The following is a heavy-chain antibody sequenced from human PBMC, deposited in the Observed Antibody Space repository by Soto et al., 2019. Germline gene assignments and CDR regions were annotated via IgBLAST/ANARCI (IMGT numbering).Heavy chain of an antibody. CDR2: ISFNGTKE. CDR3: AKGSPYYYDSCGYRYVDH. CDR1: GFIFRKYP. Sequence: PGGSLRLSCAAAGFIFRKYPMHWVRQAPGKGLEWVAVISFNGTKEHYAESVKGRFTISRDNSNNTLFLQMNSLRTEDTALYYCAKGSPYYYDSCGYRYVDHCGHGTLATVSS. V-gene: IGHV3-30-3*01. D-gene: IGHD3-22*01. J-gene: IGHJ4*01.